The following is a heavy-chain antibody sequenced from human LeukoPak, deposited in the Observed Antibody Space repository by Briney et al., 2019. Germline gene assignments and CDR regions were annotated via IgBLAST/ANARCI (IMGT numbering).Heavy chain of an antibody. Sequence: GGSLRLSCAASGFTFSSYSMNWVRQAPGKGLEWVSSISSSSSYIYYADSVKGRFTISRDNAKNSLYLQMNSLRADDTAVCYCARGQATSRYYYYYYMDVWGKGTTVTISS. CDR1: GFTFSSYS. CDR3: ARGQATSRYYYYYYMDV. V-gene: IGHV3-21*01. J-gene: IGHJ6*03. CDR2: ISSSSSYI. D-gene: IGHD5-24*01.